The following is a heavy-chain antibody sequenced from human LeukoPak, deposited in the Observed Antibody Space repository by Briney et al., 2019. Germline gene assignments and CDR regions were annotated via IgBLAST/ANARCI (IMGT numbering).Heavy chain of an antibody. CDR3: ARGQEEYYDFWSGYRRDNWFDP. CDR1: GGSISSYY. D-gene: IGHD3-3*01. V-gene: IGHV4-59*01. J-gene: IGHJ5*02. Sequence: PSETLSLTCTVSGGSISSYYWSWIRQPPGKGLEWIGYIYYSGSTNYNPSLKSRVTISVDTSKNQFSLKLSSVTAADTAVYYCARGQEEYYDFWSGYRRDNWFDPWGQGTLVTVSS. CDR2: IYYSGST.